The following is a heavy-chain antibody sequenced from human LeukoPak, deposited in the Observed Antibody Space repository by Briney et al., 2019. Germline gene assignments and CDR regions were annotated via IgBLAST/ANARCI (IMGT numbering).Heavy chain of an antibody. Sequence: SGTLSLTCTVSGGSMTHYSWNWLRQPPGKGLEWIGYTHTSGSPDYSRSLKSRVTISLDTSKNQFSLMLSSVTAADTAVYFCARATQRYCSGTTCFPYWFDTWGQGTLATVSS. CDR1: GGSMTHYS. J-gene: IGHJ5*02. CDR3: ARATQRYCSGTTCFPYWFDT. D-gene: IGHD2-2*01. V-gene: IGHV4-4*09. CDR2: THTSGSP.